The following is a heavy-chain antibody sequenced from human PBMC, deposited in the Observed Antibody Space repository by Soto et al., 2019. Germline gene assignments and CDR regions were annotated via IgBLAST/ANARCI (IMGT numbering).Heavy chain of an antibody. D-gene: IGHD6-13*01. J-gene: IGHJ5*02. CDR3: ARDLMYSSSWYESNNWFDP. CDR2: IKQDGSEK. Sequence: GGSLRLSCAASGFTFSSYWMSWVRQAPGKGLEWVANIKQDGSEKYYVDSVKGRFTISRDNAKNSLYLQMNSLRAEDTAVYYCARDLMYSSSWYESNNWFDPWGQGTLVTVSS. CDR1: GFTFSSYW. V-gene: IGHV3-7*01.